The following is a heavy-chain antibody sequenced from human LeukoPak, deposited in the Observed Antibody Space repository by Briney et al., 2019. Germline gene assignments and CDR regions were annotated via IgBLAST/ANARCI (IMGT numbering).Heavy chain of an antibody. Sequence: GASVRLSCAASGFTFSSYAMSWVRQAPGKGLEWVSAISGSGGSTYYADSVKGRFTISRDNSKNTLYLQMNSLRAEDTAVYYCAKDTPYPSTPAYWGQGTLVTVSS. CDR3: AKDTPYPSTPAY. D-gene: IGHD5/OR15-5a*01. V-gene: IGHV3-23*01. J-gene: IGHJ4*02. CDR2: ISGSGGST. CDR1: GFTFSSYA.